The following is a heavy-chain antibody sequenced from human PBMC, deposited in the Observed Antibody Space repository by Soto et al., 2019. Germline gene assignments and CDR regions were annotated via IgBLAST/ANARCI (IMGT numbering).Heavy chain of an antibody. V-gene: IGHV4-34*01. CDR3: ARVERGTLTTVVYAFDI. CDR2: MSHSGGT. D-gene: IGHD1-1*01. Sequence: QVQLQQWGAGLLKPSETLSLTCAVYGGFVSSGSYYWSWIRQPPGKGLEWIGEMSHSGGTHFNPYLKSRVTISVDTSKNQFSLNIYSVSAAYTALYYCARVERGTLTTVVYAFDIWGPGTMVTVSS. CDR1: GGFVSSGSYY. J-gene: IGHJ3*02.